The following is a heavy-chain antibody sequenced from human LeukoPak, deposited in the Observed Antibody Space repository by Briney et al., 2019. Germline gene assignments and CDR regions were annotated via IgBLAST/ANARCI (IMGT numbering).Heavy chain of an antibody. J-gene: IGHJ3*02. CDR1: GGSISSYY. V-gene: IGHV4-59*01. CDR3: ARDRYCGGDCYSYAFDI. D-gene: IGHD2-21*02. CDR2: IYYSGST. Sequence: SETLSLTCTVSGGSISSYYWSWIRQPPGKGLEWIGYIYYSGSTNYNPSLKSRVTISADTSKNQFSLKLSSVTAADTAVYYCARDRYCGGDCYSYAFDIWGQGTMVTVSS.